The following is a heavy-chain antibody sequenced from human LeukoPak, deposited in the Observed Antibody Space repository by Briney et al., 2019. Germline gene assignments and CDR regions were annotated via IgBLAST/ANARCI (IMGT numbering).Heavy chain of an antibody. D-gene: IGHD1-14*01. CDR3: WKGVLTGGGNN. J-gene: IGHJ4*02. V-gene: IGHV3-23*01. CDR2: ISTEGGST. CDR1: GFTFSRSA. Sequence: GGSLRLSCAASGFTFSRSAMSWVRQAPGKGLEWVSFISTEGGSTYYADSVKGRFTISRDNSKNTLYLQMNSLRAEDTPVYYSWKGVLTGGGNNWGQETLVTVSS.